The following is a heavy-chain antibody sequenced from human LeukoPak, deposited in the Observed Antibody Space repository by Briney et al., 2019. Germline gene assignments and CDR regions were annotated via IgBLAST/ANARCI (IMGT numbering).Heavy chain of an antibody. D-gene: IGHD1-14*01. Sequence: PSRTLSLICIVSGGSISSGDYSWTWIRQHPGKGLEWIGYIYNSGSTSYKPSLKSRVTISEDTSQNQFSLKLSSVTAADTAVYYCARHTRNHGMEVWGQGTTVTVSS. J-gene: IGHJ6*02. V-gene: IGHV4-31*03. CDR3: ARHTRNHGMEV. CDR2: IYNSGST. CDR1: GGSISSGDYS.